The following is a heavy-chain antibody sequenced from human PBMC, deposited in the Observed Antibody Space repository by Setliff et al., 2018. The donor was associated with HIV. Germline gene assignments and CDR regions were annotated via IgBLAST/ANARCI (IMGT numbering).Heavy chain of an antibody. V-gene: IGHV4-31*03. CDR1: GDSVSNGAYY. J-gene: IGHJ5*01. CDR3: AREVLPVIGGRGWFDP. Sequence: PSETLSLTCSVSGDSVSNGAYYWCWIRQRPGKGLQWIACVSYTGNTYHNPSLKSRLTILVHTSKSYFSLSLTSVTAADAAVYFCAREVLPVIGGRGWFDPWGQGTLVTVSS. D-gene: IGHD1-26*01. CDR2: VSYTGNT.